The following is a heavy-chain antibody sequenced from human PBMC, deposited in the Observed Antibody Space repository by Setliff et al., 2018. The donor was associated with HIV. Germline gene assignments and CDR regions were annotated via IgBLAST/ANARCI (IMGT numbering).Heavy chain of an antibody. D-gene: IGHD5-12*01. CDR1: DDSLSSSNYY. J-gene: IGHJ4*02. Sequence: LSLTCSVSDDSLSSSNYYWGWVRQPPGKGLEWIAMIYYSGTTYYSPSLKSRVTISVDTSMKQLFLRLNYVTAADTAVYYCARRRGYGYTFDNWGQGLRVTVSS. CDR3: ARRRGYGYTFDN. CDR2: IYYSGTT. V-gene: IGHV4-39*01.